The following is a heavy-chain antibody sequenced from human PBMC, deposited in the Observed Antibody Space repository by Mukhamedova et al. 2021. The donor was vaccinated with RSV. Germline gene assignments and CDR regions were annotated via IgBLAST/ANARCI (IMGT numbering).Heavy chain of an antibody. V-gene: IGHV3-23*01. D-gene: IGHD6-19*01. Sequence: EWVSAITGSGSSTYYADSVKGRFTISRDNSKNTLYLQMNSLRAEDTAVYYCAKWGSGWNKNDYYYMDAWGKGTTVTVSS. CDR3: AKWGSGWNKNDYYYMDA. J-gene: IGHJ6*03. CDR2: ITGSGSST.